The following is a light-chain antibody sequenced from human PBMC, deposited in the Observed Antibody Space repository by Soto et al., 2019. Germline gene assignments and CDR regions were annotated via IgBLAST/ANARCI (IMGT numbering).Light chain of an antibody. CDR3: SSYTSSSTYV. CDR2: DVT. J-gene: IGLJ1*01. Sequence: QSVLTQPPSVSXSPGQSVAISCTGTSSDVGNSNGVSWYQQAPGTAPKLMIYDVTNRPSGVPDRFSGSKSGNTASLTISGLQAEDEADYYCSSYTSSSTYVFGTGTKVTVL. V-gene: IGLV2-18*02. CDR1: SSDVGNSNG.